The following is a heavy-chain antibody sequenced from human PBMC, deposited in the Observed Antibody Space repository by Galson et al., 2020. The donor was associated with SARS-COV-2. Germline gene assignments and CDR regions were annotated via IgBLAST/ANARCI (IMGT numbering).Heavy chain of an antibody. V-gene: IGHV4-61*09. J-gene: IGHJ4*02. D-gene: IGHD3-3*01. CDR1: GASVTGTTYY. Sequence: TLSLTCTVSGASVTGTTYYWNWIRQPAWKGLEWIGHIYSSGSANYNPSLKSRATISVDTSKSHFSLKLSSVTAADTAVYYCAGYDFWSASYSWGQGTLVTVSS. CDR3: AGYDFWSASYS. CDR2: IYSSGSA.